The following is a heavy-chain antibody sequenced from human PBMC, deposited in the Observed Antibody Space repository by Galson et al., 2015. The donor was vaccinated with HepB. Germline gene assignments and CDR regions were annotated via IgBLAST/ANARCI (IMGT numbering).Heavy chain of an antibody. CDR2: IWYDGRNK. CDR1: GFTFSNYV. J-gene: IGHJ4*02. Sequence: SLRLSCAASGFTFSNYVMHWVRQAPGKGPEWVAVIWYDGRNKYYADSVRGRFTISRDNSKNTLYLQMDSLRAEDTTVYYCARVRSAYYDFWSGPGYWGQGTLVTVSS. D-gene: IGHD3-3*01. V-gene: IGHV3-33*01. CDR3: ARVRSAYYDFWSGPGY.